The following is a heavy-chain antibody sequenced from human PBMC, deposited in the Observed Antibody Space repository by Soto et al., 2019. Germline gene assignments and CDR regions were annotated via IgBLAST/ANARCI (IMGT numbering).Heavy chain of an antibody. Sequence: SVKVSCKASGDTRSQYGVSCVLQVPGKGLEWMGGTTAILGTRDYAQKFQGRMTITSDESTTTSYMELNSLTSDDTAVYYCAAGDSSDTGDHWGQGTLVTVSS. J-gene: IGHJ4*02. CDR1: GDTRSQYG. D-gene: IGHD5-18*01. CDR2: TTAILGTR. V-gene: IGHV1-69*13. CDR3: AAGDSSDTGDH.